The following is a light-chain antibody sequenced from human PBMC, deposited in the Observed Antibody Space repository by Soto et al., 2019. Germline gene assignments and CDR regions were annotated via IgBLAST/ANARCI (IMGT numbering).Light chain of an antibody. J-gene: IGKJ4*01. Sequence: EIVLTQSPATLSLSAGERATLSCSASQSVHSYLAWYRLKPGQAPRLLIYEASNRASGIPSRFSGSGSGTDFTLTISSIKPEDFAVYYCQQRSSSQVTFGGGTRVEI. CDR3: QQRSSSQVT. CDR1: QSVHSY. CDR2: EAS. V-gene: IGKV3-11*01.